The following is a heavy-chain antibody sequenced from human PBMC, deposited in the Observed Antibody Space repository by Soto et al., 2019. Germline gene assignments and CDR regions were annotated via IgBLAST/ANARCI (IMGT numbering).Heavy chain of an antibody. D-gene: IGHD6-6*01. CDR3: ARLSSSSWYYYYMDV. CDR1: GGSISSSSYY. CDR2: IYYSGST. Sequence: SETLSLTCTVSGGSISSSSYYWGWIRQPPGKGLEWIGSIYYSGSTYYNPSLKSRVTISVDTSKNQFSLKLSSVTAADTAVYYCARLSSSSWYYYYMDVWGKGTTVTVSS. J-gene: IGHJ6*03. V-gene: IGHV4-39*01.